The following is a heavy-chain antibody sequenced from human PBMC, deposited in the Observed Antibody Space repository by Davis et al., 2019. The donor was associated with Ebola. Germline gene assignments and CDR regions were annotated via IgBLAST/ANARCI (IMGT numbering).Heavy chain of an antibody. CDR2: IYYSGST. V-gene: IGHV4-39*01. D-gene: IGHD3-16*01. CDR3: ARVHLLRAFDI. Sequence: SETLSLTCTVSGGSISSGTYYWGWIRQPPGKGLEWIGSIYYSGSTYYNPSLKSRVTISVDTSKNQFSLKLSSVTAADTAVYYCARVHLLRAFDIWGQGTMVTVSS. CDR1: GGSISSGTYY. J-gene: IGHJ3*02.